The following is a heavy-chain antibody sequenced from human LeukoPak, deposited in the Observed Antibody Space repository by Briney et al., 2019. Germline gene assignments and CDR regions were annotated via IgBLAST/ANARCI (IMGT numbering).Heavy chain of an antibody. V-gene: IGHV4-39*07. D-gene: IGHD4-11*01. CDR2: IYSSGRT. CDR3: ARGLDYSNYINFDY. CDR1: GGSISGFEYY. Sequence: SETLSLTCTVSGGSISGFEYYWGWIRQPPGKGLEWIGCIYSSGRTHYSPSLRSRVSISTDMSQNQFSLKLSSVTAADTAVYYCARGLDYSNYINFDYWGQGTLVTVSS. J-gene: IGHJ4*02.